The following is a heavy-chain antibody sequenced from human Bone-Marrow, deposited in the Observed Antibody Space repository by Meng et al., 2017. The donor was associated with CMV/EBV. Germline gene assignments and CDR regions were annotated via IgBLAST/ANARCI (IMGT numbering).Heavy chain of an antibody. J-gene: IGHJ4*02. V-gene: IGHV3-30*18. D-gene: IGHD3-22*01. CDR2: ISYDGSNK. CDR3: AKPIPKYYYDSSGYADY. CDR1: FTFSSYG. Sequence: FTFSSYGMHWVRQAPGKGLEWVAVISYDGSNKYYADSVKGRFTISRDNSKNTLYLQMSSLRAEDTAVYYCAKPIPKYYYDSSGYADYWGQGTLVTVSS.